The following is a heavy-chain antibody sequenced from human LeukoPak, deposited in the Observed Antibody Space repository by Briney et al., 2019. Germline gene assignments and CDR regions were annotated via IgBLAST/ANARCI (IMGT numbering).Heavy chain of an antibody. J-gene: IGHJ6*02. CDR1: GGSISGSSYY. Sequence: SETLSLTCTVSGGSISGSSYYWSWIRQPPGKGLEWIGYIYYSGSTNYNPSLKSRVTISVDTSKNQFSLKLSSVTAADTAVYYCARVGSRSCGGDCYPEDYYYGMDVWGQGTTVTVSS. CDR2: IYYSGST. D-gene: IGHD2-21*02. V-gene: IGHV4-61*01. CDR3: ARVGSRSCGGDCYPEDYYYGMDV.